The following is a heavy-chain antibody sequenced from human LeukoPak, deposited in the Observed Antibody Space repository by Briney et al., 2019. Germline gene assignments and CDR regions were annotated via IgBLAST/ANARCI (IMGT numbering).Heavy chain of an antibody. CDR1: GGTFSSYA. Sequence: SVKVSCKASGGTFSSYAISWVRQAPGQGLEWMGGIIPIFGTANYAQKFQGRVTITADESTSTAYMELSSLRSEDTAVYYCAREKYYYDSNGHLGFDYWGQGTLVTVSS. V-gene: IGHV1-69*13. CDR2: IIPIFGTA. D-gene: IGHD3-22*01. CDR3: AREKYYYDSNGHLGFDY. J-gene: IGHJ4*02.